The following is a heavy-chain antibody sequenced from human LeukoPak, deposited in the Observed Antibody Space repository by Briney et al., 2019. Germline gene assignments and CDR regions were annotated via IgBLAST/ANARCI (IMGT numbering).Heavy chain of an antibody. D-gene: IGHD3-10*01. J-gene: IGHJ5*02. CDR3: ASRGSGTNYNVSDWFDP. Sequence: SVKVSCKASGGTFSNYAISWVRQAPGRGLEWMGRIIPIFAITNHAQEFQGRVSITADKSTSTVYMELNSLRSDDTAVYYCASRGSGTNYNVSDWFDPWGQGTLVTVSS. CDR1: GGTFSNYA. V-gene: IGHV1-69*04. CDR2: IIPIFAIT.